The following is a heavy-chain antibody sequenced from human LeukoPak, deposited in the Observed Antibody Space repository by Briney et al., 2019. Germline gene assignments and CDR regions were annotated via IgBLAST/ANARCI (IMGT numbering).Heavy chain of an antibody. CDR3: ARRYSNYFFDY. J-gene: IGHJ4*02. V-gene: IGHV4-38-2*01. D-gene: IGHD4-11*01. CDR2: IYYSGST. CDR1: GYSITSGYY. Sequence: SETLSLTCGVSGYSITSGYYWAWIRQPPGKGLERIGNIYYSGSTYYNPSLKSRVTISVDTSKNQFSLKLSSVTAADTAVYYCARRYSNYFFDYWGQGTLVTVSS.